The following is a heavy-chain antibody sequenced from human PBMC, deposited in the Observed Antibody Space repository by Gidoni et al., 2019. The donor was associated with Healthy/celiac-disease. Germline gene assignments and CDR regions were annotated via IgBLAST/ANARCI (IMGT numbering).Heavy chain of an antibody. CDR2: MSGSGGST. J-gene: IGHJ4*02. V-gene: IGHV3-23*01. D-gene: IGHD3-22*01. CDR1: GLTFSSHA. CDR3: AKVDYYDSSGYYPVDY. Sequence: EVQLLESGGGLVQPGGSLRLSCAASGLTFSSHAMSWVRQAPGKGLEWVSAMSGSGGSTYYADSVKGRFTISRDNSKNTLYLQMNSLRAEDTAVYYCAKVDYYDSSGYYPVDYWGQGTLVTVSS.